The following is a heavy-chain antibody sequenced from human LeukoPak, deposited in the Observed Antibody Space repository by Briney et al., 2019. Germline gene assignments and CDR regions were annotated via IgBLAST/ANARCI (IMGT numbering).Heavy chain of an antibody. CDR2: IYTSGST. CDR3: ARDLPFLDAFDI. CDR1: GGSISSYY. Sequence: PSETLSLTCTVSGGSISSYYWSWIRQPAGKGLEWIGRIYTSGSTNYNPSLKSRVTISVDTSKNQFPLKLSSVTAADTAVYYCARDLPFLDAFDIWGQGTMVTVSS. V-gene: IGHV4-4*07. J-gene: IGHJ3*02.